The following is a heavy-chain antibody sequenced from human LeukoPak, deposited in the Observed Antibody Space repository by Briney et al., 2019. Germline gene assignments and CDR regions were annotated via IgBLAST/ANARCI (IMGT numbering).Heavy chain of an antibody. CDR2: IYYSGST. V-gene: IGHV4-39*01. J-gene: IGHJ5*02. D-gene: IGHD3-3*01. Sequence: SEILSLTCTVSGGSISSSSYYWGWIRQPPGKGLEWIGSIYYSGSTYYNPSLKSRVTISVDTSKNQFSLKLSSVTAADTAVYYCARHQPDDYDFWSGLNWFDPWGQGTLVTVSS. CDR1: GGSISSSSYY. CDR3: ARHQPDDYDFWSGLNWFDP.